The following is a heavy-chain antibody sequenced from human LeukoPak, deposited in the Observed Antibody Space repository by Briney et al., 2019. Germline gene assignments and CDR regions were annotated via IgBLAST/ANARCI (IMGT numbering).Heavy chain of an antibody. Sequence: GGSLRLSCAASGFTFSSYDMHWVRQATGKGLEWVSAIGTAGDTYYPGSVKGRFTISRDNAKNSLYLQMNSLRAEDTAVYYCARDRPMTTVTTTGTTYYYYYYMDVWGKGTTVTVSS. J-gene: IGHJ6*03. CDR2: IGTAGDT. CDR3: ARDRPMTTVTTTGTTYYYYYYMDV. V-gene: IGHV3-13*01. CDR1: GFTFSSYD. D-gene: IGHD4-17*01.